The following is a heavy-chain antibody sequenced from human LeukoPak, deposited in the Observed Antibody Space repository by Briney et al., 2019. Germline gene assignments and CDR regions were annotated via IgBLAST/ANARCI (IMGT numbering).Heavy chain of an antibody. CDR2: LSGGGDNT. J-gene: IGHJ4*02. Sequence: GGSLRLSCAASGFTFSSYAMTWVRQAPGKGLEWVSSLSGGGDNTYYADSVKGRFTISRDNSKNTLYLQMNSLRAEDTAVYYCAKRRTCSGGSCYYFDYWGQGTLVTVSS. CDR1: GFTFSSYA. CDR3: AKRRTCSGGSCYYFDY. D-gene: IGHD2-15*01. V-gene: IGHV3-23*01.